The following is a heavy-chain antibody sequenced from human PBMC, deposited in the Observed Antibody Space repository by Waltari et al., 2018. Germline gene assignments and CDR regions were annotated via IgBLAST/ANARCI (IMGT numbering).Heavy chain of an antibody. Sequence: QLQLQESGPGLVKPSETLSLTCTVSGGPIRGFGYYWGWIRPSPGKGLEWIGTIYYSGSTYYNPSLKSRVTISVDTSKNQFSLKLDSVTAADTAVYYCARVSMTTVAKGDIDYWGQGTLVTVSS. V-gene: IGHV4-39*07. D-gene: IGHD4-17*01. J-gene: IGHJ4*02. CDR2: IYYSGST. CDR3: ARVSMTTVAKGDIDY. CDR1: GGPIRGFGYY.